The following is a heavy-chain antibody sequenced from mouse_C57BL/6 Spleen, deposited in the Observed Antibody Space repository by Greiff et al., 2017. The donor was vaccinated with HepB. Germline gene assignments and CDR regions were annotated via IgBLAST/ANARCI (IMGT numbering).Heavy chain of an antibody. V-gene: IGHV5-12*01. J-gene: IGHJ4*01. CDR2: ISNGGGST. CDR1: GFTFSDYY. Sequence: EVKLVESGGGLVQPGGSLKLSCAASGFTFSDYYMYWVRQTPEKRLEWVAYISNGGGSTYYPDTVKGRFTISRDNAKNTLYLQMSRLKSEDTAMYYCARQDDYDAMDYWGQGTSVTVSS. CDR3: ARQDDYDAMDY.